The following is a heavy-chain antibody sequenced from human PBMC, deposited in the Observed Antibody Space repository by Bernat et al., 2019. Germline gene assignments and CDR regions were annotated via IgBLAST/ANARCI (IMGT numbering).Heavy chain of an antibody. CDR3: AKDGGTIFEEHEFDY. V-gene: IGHV3-23*01. J-gene: IGHJ4*02. Sequence: EVQLLESGGGLVQPGGSLRLSCVASGFTFTSYAMSWVRQAPGKGLEWVSGISGSGTGTYYADSMKGRFTISRDNSKNTLYLQMNSLRVEDTAVYYCAKDGGTIFEEHEFDYWGQGTLVTVSS. D-gene: IGHD3-3*01. CDR2: ISGSGTGT. CDR1: GFTFTSYA.